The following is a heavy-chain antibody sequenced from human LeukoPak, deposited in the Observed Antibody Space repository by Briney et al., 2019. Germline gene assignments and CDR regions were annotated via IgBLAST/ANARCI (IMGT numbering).Heavy chain of an antibody. V-gene: IGHV4-39*07. Sequence: SETLSLTCTVSGGSISSRSYYWGWIRQPPGKGLEWIGKISDSGNTYYSPSLRSRVTISIDMSKNQFSLKLSSVTAADTAIYYCARENPSGYYNRPIDYWGQGTLVTVSS. D-gene: IGHD3-22*01. CDR2: ISDSGNT. CDR1: GGSISSRSYY. J-gene: IGHJ4*02. CDR3: ARENPSGYYNRPIDY.